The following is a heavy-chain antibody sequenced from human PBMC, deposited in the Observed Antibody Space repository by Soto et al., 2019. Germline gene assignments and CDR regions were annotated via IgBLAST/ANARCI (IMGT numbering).Heavy chain of an antibody. CDR3: SRDLVAGQQLVIPWFHP. J-gene: IGHJ5*02. CDR2: IFTRSSQI. Sequence: ELQLVESGGGLVRPGGSLRLSCTASGFAFSSFNMNWVRQAPGKGLEWVSSIFTRSSQIYYADSVKGRFTISRDDAKNSLFLQMNSLSVDDTAVYYCSRDLVAGQQLVIPWFHPWGQGTLVTVSS. CDR1: GFAFSSFN. V-gene: IGHV3-21*01. D-gene: IGHD6-25*01.